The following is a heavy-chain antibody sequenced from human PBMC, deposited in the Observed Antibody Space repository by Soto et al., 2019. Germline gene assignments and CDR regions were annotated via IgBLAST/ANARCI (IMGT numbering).Heavy chain of an antibody. Sequence: QVQLVESGGGVVQPGRSLRLSCAASGFIFSSYAMHWVRQAPGKGLEWVALISDYGSSKYYADSVKGRFTISRDNSKNTLYLQMNSLSAEDTAVYYCTRADLTVTLSVFDPWGQGTLVTVSS. J-gene: IGHJ5*02. CDR1: GFIFSSYA. V-gene: IGHV3-30-3*01. CDR3: TRADLTVTLSVFDP. D-gene: IGHD4-17*01. CDR2: ISDYGSSK.